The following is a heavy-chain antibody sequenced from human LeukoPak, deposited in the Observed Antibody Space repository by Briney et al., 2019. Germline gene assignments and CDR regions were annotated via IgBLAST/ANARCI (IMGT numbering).Heavy chain of an antibody. CDR2: IYPGDSDT. J-gene: IGHJ6*03. V-gene: IGHV5-51*01. Sequence: GESLKISCKGSGYSFTSYWIGWVRQMPGRGLEWMGIIYPGDSDTRYSPSFQGQVTISADKSISTAYLQWSSLKASDTAMYYCARRSGAAGRAYYYMDVWGKGTTVTVSS. CDR3: ARRSGAAGRAYYYMDV. CDR1: GYSFTSYW. D-gene: IGHD6-13*01.